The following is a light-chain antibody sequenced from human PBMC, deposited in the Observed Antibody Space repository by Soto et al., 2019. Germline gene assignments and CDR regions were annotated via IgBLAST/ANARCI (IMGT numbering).Light chain of an antibody. J-gene: IGKJ2*01. Sequence: DIVMTQSPDSLAVSLGERATINCKSSQSVLYSSNNKNYLAWYQQRPGQPPKLLIYWASTRESGVPARFSGRGSGTDFTLTITSLQAEDVAVYYCQQYVSTPPTFGQGTKLEIK. CDR3: QQYVSTPPT. CDR1: QSVLYSSNNKNY. V-gene: IGKV4-1*01. CDR2: WAS.